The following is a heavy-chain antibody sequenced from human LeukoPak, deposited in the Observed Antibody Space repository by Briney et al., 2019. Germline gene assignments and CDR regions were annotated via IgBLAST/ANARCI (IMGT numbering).Heavy chain of an antibody. D-gene: IGHD4-17*01. CDR2: ISFSGVNT. Sequence: GGSLRLSCVASGFTFSNYGMSLVRQAPGKGLEWVSRISFSGVNTYYADSVRGRFTISRDKSKNTLYLQMNSLRAEDTAVYYCAKGGYDYAEYVDYWGQGTLVTVSS. J-gene: IGHJ4*02. CDR1: GFTFSNYG. CDR3: AKGGYDYAEYVDY. V-gene: IGHV3-23*01.